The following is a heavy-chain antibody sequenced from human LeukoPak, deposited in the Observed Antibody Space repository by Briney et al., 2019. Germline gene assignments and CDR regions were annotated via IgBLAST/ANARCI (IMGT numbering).Heavy chain of an antibody. V-gene: IGHV4-59*01. Sequence: AETLCLSCTVSGGSISSYYWSWIRQPPGKGLEWIGYIYYSGSTNYNPSLKSIVTISVDTSKNQFSLKLSSVTAADTAVYYCARLLRGYSSGWYIWFDPWGQGTLGTLSS. CDR1: GGSISSYY. CDR3: ARLLRGYSSGWYIWFDP. CDR2: IYYSGST. J-gene: IGHJ5*02. D-gene: IGHD6-19*01.